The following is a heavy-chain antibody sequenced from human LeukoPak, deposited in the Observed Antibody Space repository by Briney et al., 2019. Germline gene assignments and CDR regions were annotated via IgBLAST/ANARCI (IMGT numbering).Heavy chain of an antibody. Sequence: GGSLRLSCAASGFTFSDYYRSWIRQAPGKGLEWVSYISSSGSTIYYADFVKGRFTISRDNAKNSLYLQMNSLRAEDTAVYYCARDPEWEYYFDYWGQGTLVTVSS. CDR1: GFTFSDYY. CDR2: ISSSGSTI. D-gene: IGHD1-14*01. J-gene: IGHJ4*02. CDR3: ARDPEWEYYFDY. V-gene: IGHV3-11*01.